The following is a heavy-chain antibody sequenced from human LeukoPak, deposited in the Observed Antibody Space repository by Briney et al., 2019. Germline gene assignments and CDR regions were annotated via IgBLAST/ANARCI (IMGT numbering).Heavy chain of an antibody. V-gene: IGHV3-23*01. D-gene: IGHD3-9*01. J-gene: IGHJ4*02. CDR3: AKGDDILTGYFDY. CDR2: ISGSGGST. Sequence: TGGSLRLSCAASGFTFSSYAMSWVRQAPGKGLEWVSAISGSGGSTYYADSVKGRFTISRDNSKNTLYLQMNSLRAEDTAVYYCAKGDDILTGYFDYWGQGTLVTVSS. CDR1: GFTFSSYA.